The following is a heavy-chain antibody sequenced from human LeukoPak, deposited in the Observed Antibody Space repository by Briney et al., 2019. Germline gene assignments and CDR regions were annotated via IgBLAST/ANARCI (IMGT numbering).Heavy chain of an antibody. Sequence: ASVKVSCKTSGYTFTGYYIHWVRQAPGQGLEWMGWINPNTGDTDYAQKFQGRLTMTRDTSISTAYMELSRLRSDDTAVYYCARVYYYDSSGYHGGYAFDIWGQGTMVTVSS. V-gene: IGHV1-2*02. D-gene: IGHD3-22*01. CDR2: INPNTGDT. CDR3: ARVYYYDSSGYHGGYAFDI. CDR1: GYTFTGYY. J-gene: IGHJ3*02.